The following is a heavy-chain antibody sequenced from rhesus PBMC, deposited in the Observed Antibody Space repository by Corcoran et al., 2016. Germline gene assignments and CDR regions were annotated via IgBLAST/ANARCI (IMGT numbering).Heavy chain of an antibody. CDR1: GFIFSGYY. V-gene: IGHV3-178*01. CDR2: IRNTGDDK. J-gene: IGHJ4*01. Sequence: EVQLVESGGDLAEPGGSLRLSCAASGFIFSGYYMDWVRQAPGKGLEWVSRIRNTGDDKWYADSVRGRFTVYRENAKNTLYLQMNSLRGEDTAVYYCARANWGSDYWGQGVLVTVSS. D-gene: IGHD7-45*01. CDR3: ARANWGSDY.